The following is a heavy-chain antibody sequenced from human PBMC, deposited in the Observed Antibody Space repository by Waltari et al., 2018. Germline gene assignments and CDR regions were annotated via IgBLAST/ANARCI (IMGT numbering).Heavy chain of an antibody. J-gene: IGHJ3*02. CDR2: KKKDGSGK. V-gene: IGHV3-7*01. D-gene: IGHD3-10*01. CDR3: AREGGSDAFDI. CDR1: GFTFSSYW. Sequence: EVQLVESGGGLVQPGGSLRLSCAASGFTFSSYWMSWVRQAPGKGREGGTKKKKDGSGKYKVESVKGRFNISRDNAKNSLYLQMNSLRAEDTAVYYCAREGGSDAFDIWGQGTMVTVSS.